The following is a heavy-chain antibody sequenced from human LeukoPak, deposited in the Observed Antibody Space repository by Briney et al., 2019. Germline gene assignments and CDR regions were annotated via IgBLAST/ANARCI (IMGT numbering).Heavy chain of an antibody. CDR3: ARASRKRSGYCSGGSCYMYYFDY. V-gene: IGHV1-8*01. Sequence: ASVKVSCKASGYTFTSYDINWVRQATGQGLEWMGWMNPNSGNTGYAQKFQGRVTMTRNTSISTAYMELSSLRSEDTAVYYCARASRKRSGYCSGGSCYMYYFDYWGQGTLVTVSS. CDR1: GYTFTSYD. CDR2: MNPNSGNT. D-gene: IGHD2-15*01. J-gene: IGHJ4*02.